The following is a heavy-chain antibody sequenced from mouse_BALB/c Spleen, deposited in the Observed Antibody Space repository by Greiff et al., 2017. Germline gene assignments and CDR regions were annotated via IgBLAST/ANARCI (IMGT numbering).Heavy chain of an antibody. CDR2: ISDGGSYT. Sequence: EVKLQESGGGLVKPGGSLKLSCAASGFTFSDYYMYWVRQTPEKRLEWVATISDGGSYTYYPDSVKGRFTISRDNAKNNLYLQMSSLKSEDTAMYYCARARNWYFDVWGAGTTVTVSS. CDR1: GFTFSDYY. J-gene: IGHJ1*01. V-gene: IGHV5-4*02. CDR3: ARARNWYFDV.